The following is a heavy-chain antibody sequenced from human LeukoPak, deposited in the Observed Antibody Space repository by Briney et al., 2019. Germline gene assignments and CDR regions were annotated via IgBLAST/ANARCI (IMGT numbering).Heavy chain of an antibody. CDR1: GYSITSAYY. Sequence: SETLSLTCTVSGYSITSAYYWGWIRQPPGKGLEWIALIYHSGTTYYNPSLKSRVTISVDTSKNQFSLKLSSVTAADTAVYYCARVWAPGYYYYMDVWGKGTTVTVSS. D-gene: IGHD3-16*01. J-gene: IGHJ6*03. V-gene: IGHV4-38-2*02. CDR2: IYHSGTT. CDR3: ARVWAPGYYYYMDV.